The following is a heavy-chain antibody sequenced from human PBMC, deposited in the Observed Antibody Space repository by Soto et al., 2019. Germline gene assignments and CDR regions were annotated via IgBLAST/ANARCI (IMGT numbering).Heavy chain of an antibody. V-gene: IGHV3-33*01. CDR1: GFTFSSYG. D-gene: IGHD3-3*01. CDR2: IWYDGSNK. CDR3: ARDMGLLSYYFDY. J-gene: IGHJ4*02. Sequence: QVQLVESGGGVVQPGRSLRLSCAASGFTFSSYGMHWVRQAQGKGLEWVAVIWYDGSNKYYADSVKGRFTISRDNSKNTLYLQMNSLRAEDTAVYYCARDMGLLSYYFDYWGQGTLVTVSS.